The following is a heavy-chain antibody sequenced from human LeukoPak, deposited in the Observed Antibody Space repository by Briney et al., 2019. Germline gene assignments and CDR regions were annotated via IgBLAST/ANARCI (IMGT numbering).Heavy chain of an antibody. D-gene: IGHD3-10*01. CDR3: AKGHYYGSGSLDY. J-gene: IGHJ4*02. CDR1: GFTSSSYG. CDR2: IGGRDGST. V-gene: IGHV3-23*01. Sequence: GGSLRLSCAASGFTSSSYGMSWVRQAPGKGLEWVSAIGGRDGSTYYADSVKGRFTISRDNSKNTLYVQMNSLRAEDTAVYYCAKGHYYGSGSLDYWGQGTLVTVSS.